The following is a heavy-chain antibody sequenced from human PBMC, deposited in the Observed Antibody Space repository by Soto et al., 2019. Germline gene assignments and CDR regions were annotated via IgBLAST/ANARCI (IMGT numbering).Heavy chain of an antibody. Sequence: SGKVSCKASGGTFSSYVFSLLRQAPVQGPEWIGGIIPILTTPNYAQKFHGRVTIVADESTTTVYMELSSLKSEDTAVYYCATSVGIAPTGEDGMDVWGQGTSVTVSS. D-gene: IGHD2-8*02. V-gene: IGHV1-69*13. CDR2: IIPILTTP. CDR1: GGTFSSYV. CDR3: ATSVGIAPTGEDGMDV. J-gene: IGHJ6*02.